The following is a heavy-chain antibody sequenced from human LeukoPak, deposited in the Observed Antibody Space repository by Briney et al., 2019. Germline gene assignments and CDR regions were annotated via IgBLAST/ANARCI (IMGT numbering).Heavy chain of an antibody. J-gene: IGHJ4*02. V-gene: IGHV4-34*01. CDR3: ASPGTIAVAGTLDY. D-gene: IGHD6-19*01. Sequence: SETLSLTCAVYGGSFSGYYWSWIRQPPGKGLEWIGEINHSGSTNYNPSLKSRVTISVDTSKNQFSLKLSSVTAADTAVYHCASPGTIAVAGTLDYWGQGTLVTVSS. CDR1: GGSFSGYY. CDR2: INHSGST.